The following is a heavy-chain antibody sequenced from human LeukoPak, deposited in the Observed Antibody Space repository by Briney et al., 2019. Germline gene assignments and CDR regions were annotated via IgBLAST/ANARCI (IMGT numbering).Heavy chain of an antibody. Sequence: PSETLSLTCTVSGGSISSYYWSWNRQPPGKGLEWIGYIYYSGSTNYNPSLKSRVTISVDTSKNQFSLKLSSVTAADTAVYYCARQAPPTYYYDRWGQGTLVTVSS. J-gene: IGHJ4*02. D-gene: IGHD3-22*01. CDR2: IYYSGST. V-gene: IGHV4-59*08. CDR3: ARQAPPTYYYDR. CDR1: GGSISSYY.